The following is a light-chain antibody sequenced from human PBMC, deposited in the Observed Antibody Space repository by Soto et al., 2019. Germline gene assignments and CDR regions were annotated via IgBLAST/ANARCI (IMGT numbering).Light chain of an antibody. CDR1: SADVGGYHY. CDR2: EVF. Sequence: QSVLTQPAAVSGSPGQSITISCTGTSADVGGYHYVSWYQQHPGKSPKLIIYEVFNRPSGVSNRFSGSKSGNTASLTISGLQAEEEAEYYCSSYTNTSILFGTGTKVTVL. J-gene: IGLJ1*01. V-gene: IGLV2-14*01. CDR3: SSYTNTSIL.